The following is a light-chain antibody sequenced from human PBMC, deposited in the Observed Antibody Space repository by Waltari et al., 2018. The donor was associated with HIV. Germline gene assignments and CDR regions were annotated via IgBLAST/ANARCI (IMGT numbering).Light chain of an antibody. CDR3: STHTTTDTLI. Sequence: QSALTQPASVSGSPGQSVTISCTATTSDFGRYNSVPWYQQTPGNLPKFIIYEVTSRPSGVPHRSSVSKSGNTASRTISGLQAEDEAIYYCSTHTTTDTLIFGGGTKLTVL. CDR2: EVT. CDR1: TSDFGRYNS. J-gene: IGLJ2*01. V-gene: IGLV2-14*03.